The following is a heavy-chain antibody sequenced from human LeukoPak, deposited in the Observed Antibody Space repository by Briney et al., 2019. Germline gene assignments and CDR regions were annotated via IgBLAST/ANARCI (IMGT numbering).Heavy chain of an antibody. CDR1: GFTSSTYW. CDR2: IAYRGSDQ. CDR3: SKDHALGVPAMIDY. J-gene: IGHJ4*02. D-gene: IGHD3-16*01. V-gene: IGHV3-30*18. Sequence: GGSLRLSCAASGFTSSTYWMSCVRQAPGPGLKWLAVIAYRGSDQYYANSVKGRFTVSRARSQKTLYLEMNSLRPPPTAVYYCSKDHALGVPAMIDYWGQGTLDTVSS.